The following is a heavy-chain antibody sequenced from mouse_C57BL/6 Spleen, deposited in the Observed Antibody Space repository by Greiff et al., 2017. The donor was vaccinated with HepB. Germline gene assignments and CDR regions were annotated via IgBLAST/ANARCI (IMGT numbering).Heavy chain of an antibody. Sequence: VQLQQSGPELVKPGASVKISCKASGYSFTGYYMNWVKQSPEKSLEWIGEINPSTGGTTYNQKFKAKATLTVDKSSSTAYMQLKSLTSEDSAVYYCARGYGNYYFDYWGQGTTLTVSS. J-gene: IGHJ2*01. CDR3: ARGYGNYYFDY. CDR2: INPSTGGT. V-gene: IGHV1-42*01. CDR1: GYSFTGYY. D-gene: IGHD2-10*02.